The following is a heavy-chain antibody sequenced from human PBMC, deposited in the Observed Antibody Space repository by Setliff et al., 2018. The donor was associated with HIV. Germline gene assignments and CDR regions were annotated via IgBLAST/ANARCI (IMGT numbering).Heavy chain of an antibody. CDR1: GGSISSHY. D-gene: IGHD5-18*01. J-gene: IGHJ4*02. CDR2: IYYSGST. V-gene: IGHV4-59*08. Sequence: PSETLSLTCTVSGGSISSHYWSWIRQPPGKGLEWIGYIYYSGSTNYNPSLKSRVTISVDTSKNQFSLKLSSVTAADTAVYYCARLAPAMVYELDYWGPGMLVTVSS. CDR3: ARLAPAMVYELDY.